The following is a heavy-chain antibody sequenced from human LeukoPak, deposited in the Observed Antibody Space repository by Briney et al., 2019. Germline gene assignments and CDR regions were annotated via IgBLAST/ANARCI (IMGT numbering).Heavy chain of an antibody. J-gene: IGHJ6*03. Sequence: GASVKVSCKASGYTLTGYYMHWVRQAPGQGLEWMGWINPNSGGTNYAQKFQGRVTMTRDTSISTAYMELSRLRSDDTAVYYCARDGGSGWSPADYYYYMDVWGKGTTVTISS. CDR3: ARDGGSGWSPADYYYYMDV. V-gene: IGHV1-2*02. CDR1: GYTLTGYY. D-gene: IGHD6-19*01. CDR2: INPNSGGT.